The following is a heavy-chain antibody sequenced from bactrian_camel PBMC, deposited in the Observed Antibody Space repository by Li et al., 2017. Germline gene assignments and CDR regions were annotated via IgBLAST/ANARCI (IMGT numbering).Heavy chain of an antibody. CDR1: GYTEFCSS. J-gene: IGHJ6*01. CDR2: FVVRDGVY. Sequence: VQLVESGGDSVQSGGSLRLSCAASGYTEFCSSWNWHRQAPGKERELVARFVVRDGVYDYAEAVKGRFTISEDKPIDTSYLQMNGLKPDDSAMYYCAAAGVHCFRGYWDRWSFGFWGPGTQVTVS. V-gene: IGHV3S6*01. CDR3: AAAGVHCFRGYWDRWSFGF. D-gene: IGHD2*01.